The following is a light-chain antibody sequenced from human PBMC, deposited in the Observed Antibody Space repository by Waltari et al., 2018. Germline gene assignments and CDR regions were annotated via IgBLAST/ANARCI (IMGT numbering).Light chain of an antibody. CDR3: SSYTSSSTLL. Sequence: QSALTQPASVSGSPGQSITISCTGTSSDIGGYNYVSWYQQPPGKAPKPRIYEVHNRPSGISNRFSGSKSVNTASLTISGLQAEDEADYYCSSYTSSSTLLFGGGTKLTVL. CDR1: SSDIGGYNY. V-gene: IGLV2-14*01. CDR2: EVH. J-gene: IGLJ2*01.